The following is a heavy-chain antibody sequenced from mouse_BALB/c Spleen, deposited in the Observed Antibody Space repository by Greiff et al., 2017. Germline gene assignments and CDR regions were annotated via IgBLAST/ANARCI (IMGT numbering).Heavy chain of an antibody. V-gene: IGHV2-9-2*01. Sequence: VQLQESGPGLVAPSQSLSITCTVSGFSLTSYDISWIRQPPGKGLEWLGVIWTGGGTNYNSAFMSRLSISKDNSKSQVFLKMNSLQTDDTAIYYCVRGTNYFDYWGQGTTLTVSS. CDR2: IWTGGGT. CDR3: VRGTNYFDY. CDR1: GFSLTSYD. J-gene: IGHJ2*01. D-gene: IGHD2-14*01.